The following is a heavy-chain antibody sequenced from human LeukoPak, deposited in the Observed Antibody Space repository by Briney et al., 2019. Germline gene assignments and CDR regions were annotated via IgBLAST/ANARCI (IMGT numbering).Heavy chain of an antibody. Sequence: GGSLRLSCAISGFTFSNAWMSWVRQAPGKGLECVCRIKSKTDGGTTDYAAPVKGRFTISRDDSKTTLYLQMNSLKTEDTAVYFCPTPTSMVRPLWFDPWGQGTLVTVSS. CDR2: IKSKTDGGTT. CDR1: GFTFSNAW. V-gene: IGHV3-15*01. CDR3: PTPTSMVRPLWFDP. J-gene: IGHJ5*02. D-gene: IGHD5-18*01.